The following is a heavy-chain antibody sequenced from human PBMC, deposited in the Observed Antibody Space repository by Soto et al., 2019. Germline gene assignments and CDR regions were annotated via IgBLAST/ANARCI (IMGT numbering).Heavy chain of an antibody. CDR2: ISAGGST. CDR1: GFTFSSYA. CDR3: ANVPIWCSSTSCYTEGFDY. D-gene: IGHD2-2*02. Sequence: GGSLRLSCAASGFTFSSYAMSWVRQPPGKGLEWVSVISAGGSTYYADSVKGRFTVSRANSKNTLYLQMNSLRAEDTAVYYCANVPIWCSSTSCYTEGFDYWGQGTLFPASP. J-gene: IGHJ4*02. V-gene: IGHV3-23*01.